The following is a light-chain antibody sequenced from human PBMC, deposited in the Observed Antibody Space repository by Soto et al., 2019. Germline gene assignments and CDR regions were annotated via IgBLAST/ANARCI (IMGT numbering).Light chain of an antibody. CDR1: TSVGSGY. V-gene: IGKV3-20*01. CDR2: GAS. CDR3: QQYGRSRYT. J-gene: IGKJ2*01. Sequence: EIVLTQSPGTLSLSPGERATLSCRASTSVGSGYLAWYQQNPGQAPRLLIYGASSRATGIPDRFSGSGSGTDFTLTISRLEHEDFAVYYCQQYGRSRYTFGQGTKLAIK.